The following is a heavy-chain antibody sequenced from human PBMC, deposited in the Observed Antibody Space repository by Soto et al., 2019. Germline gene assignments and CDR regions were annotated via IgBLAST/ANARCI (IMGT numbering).Heavy chain of an antibody. V-gene: IGHV1-18*01. CDR1: GYTFTSYG. CDR2: ISAHNGNT. Sequence: QVHLVQSGAEVKKPGASVKVSCKASGYTFTSYGITWVRQAPGQGLEWMGWISAHNGNTDYAQKLQGRVIVTRDTSTSTPYMELRSLISDDTAVYYCARGGYGDYWGQGALVTVSS. D-gene: IGHD1-1*01. CDR3: ARGGYGDY. J-gene: IGHJ4*02.